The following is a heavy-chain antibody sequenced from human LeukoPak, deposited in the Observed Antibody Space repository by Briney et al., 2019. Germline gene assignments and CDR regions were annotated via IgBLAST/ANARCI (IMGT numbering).Heavy chain of an antibody. Sequence: GESLNISCAASGFTFNNYAIHWVRQAPGKGLEWVAIISFDGGNKYYADSVKGRFTISRDNSKNTLYLQMNSLRAEDTAVYYCARDGIVGSPLFKFDYWGQGTLVTVSS. J-gene: IGHJ4*02. CDR1: GFTFNNYA. CDR3: ARDGIVGSPLFKFDY. CDR2: ISFDGGNK. V-gene: IGHV3-30-3*01. D-gene: IGHD1-26*01.